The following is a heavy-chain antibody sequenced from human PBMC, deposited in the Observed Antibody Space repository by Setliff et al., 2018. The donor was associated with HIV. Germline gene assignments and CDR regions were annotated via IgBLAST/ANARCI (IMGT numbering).Heavy chain of an antibody. V-gene: IGHV4-34*01. CDR3: ARTARGYTTIWYRNGLTYYNYMDV. J-gene: IGHJ6*03. D-gene: IGHD1-1*01. CDR1: FSDYY. CDR2: INHSGST. Sequence: FSDYYWSWIRQSPGKGLEWIGEINHSGSTSYNPSLTSRVTMSVDTSKNQFSLRLSSVTAADTAVYYCARTARGYTTIWYRNGLTYYNYMDVWGKGTKVTVSS.